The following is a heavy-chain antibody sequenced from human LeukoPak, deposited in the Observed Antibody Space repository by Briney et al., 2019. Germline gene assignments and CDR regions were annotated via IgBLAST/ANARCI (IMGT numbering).Heavy chain of an antibody. CDR3: ARGLGSSWQNFDY. D-gene: IGHD6-13*01. Sequence: ASVKVSCKASGYTFTSFDTNWVRQATGQGLEWMGWMNPNSGNTGYAQKFQGRVTMTRNTSISTAYMELSSLRSEDTAVYYCARGLGSSWQNFDYWGQGTLVTVSS. CDR1: GYTFTSFD. CDR2: MNPNSGNT. V-gene: IGHV1-8*01. J-gene: IGHJ4*02.